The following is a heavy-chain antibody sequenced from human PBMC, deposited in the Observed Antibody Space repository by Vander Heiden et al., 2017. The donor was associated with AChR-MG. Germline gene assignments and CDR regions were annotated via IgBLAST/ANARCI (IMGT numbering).Heavy chain of an antibody. Sequence: QVQLQDSGPGLFKPPETLSLTCAVSGDSISSPHWRTCVRHPPGHGLEWIGEVYHDGRTSHNPSLKSRLTISIDKSKNQFSLKLGSVTATDTAVYYCARVGYDFTYFFDYWGQGTLVSVSS. CDR2: VYHDGRT. CDR3: ARVGYDFTYFFDY. J-gene: IGHJ4*02. V-gene: IGHV4-4*03. CDR1: GDSISSPHW. D-gene: IGHD5-12*01.